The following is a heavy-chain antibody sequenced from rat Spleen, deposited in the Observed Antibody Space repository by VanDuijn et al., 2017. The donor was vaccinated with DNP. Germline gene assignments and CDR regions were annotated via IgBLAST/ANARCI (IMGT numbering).Heavy chain of an antibody. CDR1: XXTXXXYY. CDR3: ARSDVYYVWGIWFAY. V-gene: IGHV1-43*01. Sequence: QVQLQQSGAELAXXGSSXXISCQAXXXTXXXYYXXXIKXXXGQGLDYIGNINKAXGGTNNNEKFSGKATVTVDTSSSTAFMQLSSLTPDDSAVYYCARSDVYYVWGIWFAYWGQGTLVTVSS. CDR2: INKAXGGT. J-gene: IGHJ3*01. D-gene: IGHD1-6*01.